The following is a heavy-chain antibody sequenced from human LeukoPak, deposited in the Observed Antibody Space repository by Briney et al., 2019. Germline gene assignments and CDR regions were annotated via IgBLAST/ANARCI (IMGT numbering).Heavy chain of an antibody. CDR2: ISGSGGST. CDR1: GFTFSSYA. CDR3: AKDITRYGSGSYSDY. V-gene: IGHV3-23*01. D-gene: IGHD3-10*01. Sequence: GGSLRLSCAASGFTFSSYAMSWVRQAPGKGLEWVSAISGSGGSTYYADSVKGRFTISRDNSKNSLYLQMNSLRTEDTALYYCAKDITRYGSGSYSDYWGQGTLVTVSS. J-gene: IGHJ4*02.